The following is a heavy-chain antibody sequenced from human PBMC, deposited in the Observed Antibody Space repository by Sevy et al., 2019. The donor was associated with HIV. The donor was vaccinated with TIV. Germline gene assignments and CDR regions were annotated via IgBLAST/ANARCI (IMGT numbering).Heavy chain of an antibody. CDR2: ISAYNGNT. D-gene: IGHD4-17*01. Sequence: ASVKVSCKASGYTFTSYGISWVRQAPGQGLEWMGWISAYNGNTNYAQKLQGRVTMTTDTSTSTAYMELRSLRSDDTAVYYCARVLTVIDKRDWFDPSGQGTLVTVSS. CDR1: GYTFTSYG. CDR3: ARVLTVIDKRDWFDP. J-gene: IGHJ5*02. V-gene: IGHV1-18*01.